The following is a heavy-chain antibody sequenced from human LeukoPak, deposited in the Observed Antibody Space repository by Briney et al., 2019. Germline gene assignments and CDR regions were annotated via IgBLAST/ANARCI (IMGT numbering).Heavy chain of an antibody. V-gene: IGHV3-74*01. CDR2: IASDGSST. J-gene: IGHJ4*02. Sequence: QPGGSLRLSCAASGFTFSSYWMNWVRHAPGKGLVWVSRIASDGSSTTYADSVKGRFSISRDNAKNTLYLQMNSPRVEDTAVYYCARGRPHGNDYWGQGTLVTVSS. CDR1: GFTFSSYW. CDR3: ARGRPHGNDY. D-gene: IGHD4-23*01.